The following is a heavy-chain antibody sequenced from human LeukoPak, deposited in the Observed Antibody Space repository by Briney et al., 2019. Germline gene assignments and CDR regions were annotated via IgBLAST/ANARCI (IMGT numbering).Heavy chain of an antibody. D-gene: IGHD4-17*01. V-gene: IGHV3-23*01. CDR3: AKDTVTSYYYGMDV. J-gene: IGHJ6*02. CDR1: GLTFSSYA. Sequence: PGGSLRLSCAASGLTFSSYAMRWVRQAPGKGLEWVSAISGSGGSTYYADSVKGRFTISRDNSKNTLYLQMNSLRAEDTAVYYCAKDTVTSYYYGMDVWGQGTTVTVSS. CDR2: ISGSGGST.